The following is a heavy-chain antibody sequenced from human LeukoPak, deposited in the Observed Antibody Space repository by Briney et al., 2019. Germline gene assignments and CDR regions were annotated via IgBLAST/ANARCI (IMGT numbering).Heavy chain of an antibody. CDR3: AKDEVGGHFEY. J-gene: IGHJ4*02. V-gene: IGHV3-7*01. CDR1: GFTFRSFY. Sequence: PGGSLRLSCAASGFTFRSFYMIWVRQAAGKGLEWVAKVNENGRETHYADSVKGRFTISRDNARNSVSLQMSNLRVEDTAVYYCAKDEVGGHFEYWGQGILVTVSS. CDR2: VNENGRET.